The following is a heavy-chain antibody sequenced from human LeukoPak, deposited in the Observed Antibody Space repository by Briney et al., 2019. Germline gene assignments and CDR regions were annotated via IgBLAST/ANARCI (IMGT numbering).Heavy chain of an antibody. CDR2: MNPNSGNT. V-gene: IGHV1-8*01. Sequence: ASVKVPYKASGYTFTSYDINWVRQATGQGLVWMGWMNPNSGNTGYAQKFQGRVTMTRNTSISTAYMELSSLRSEDTAVYYCARTTYYDFWSGYYGYYCYYMDVWGKGTTVTVSS. J-gene: IGHJ6*03. CDR1: GYTFTSYD. D-gene: IGHD3-3*01. CDR3: ARTTYYDFWSGYYGYYCYYMDV.